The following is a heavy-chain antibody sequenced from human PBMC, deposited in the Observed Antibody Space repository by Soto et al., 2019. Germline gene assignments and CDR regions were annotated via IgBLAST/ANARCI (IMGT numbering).Heavy chain of an antibody. V-gene: IGHV3-23*01. CDR1: GFFFSSYT. D-gene: IGHD6-19*01. Sequence: GGSLRLSCVGSGFFFSSYTMTWVRQAPGKGLEWVSSFSATSENTYYADSVRGRFTISRDNSKNTLFLQMNSLTAEDTAMYYCAKARDQQWVRLPFDYWGQGILVTVSS. CDR2: FSATSENT. CDR3: AKARDQQWVRLPFDY. J-gene: IGHJ4*02.